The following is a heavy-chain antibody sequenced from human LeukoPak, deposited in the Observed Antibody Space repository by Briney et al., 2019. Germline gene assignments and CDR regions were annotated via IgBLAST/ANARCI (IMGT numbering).Heavy chain of an antibody. CDR2: ISYDGSNK. Sequence: PGGSLRLSCAASGFTFSSYAMHWVRQAPGKGLEWVAVISYDGSNKYYADSVKGRFTISRDNSKNTLYLQMNSLRAEDTAVYCCARDTRDWEYYFDYWGQGTLVTVSS. CDR3: ARDTRDWEYYFDY. J-gene: IGHJ4*02. CDR1: GFTFSSYA. D-gene: IGHD3/OR15-3a*01. V-gene: IGHV3-30-3*01.